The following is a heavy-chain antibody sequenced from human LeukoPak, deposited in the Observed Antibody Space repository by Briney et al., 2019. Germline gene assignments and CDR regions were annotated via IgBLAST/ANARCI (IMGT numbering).Heavy chain of an antibody. CDR2: IWYDGSNK. CDR3: ARDRGIVVVPAADPWGRFDP. D-gene: IGHD2-2*01. J-gene: IGHJ5*02. CDR1: GFTFSSYG. V-gene: IGHV3-33*01. Sequence: GGSLRLSCAASGFTFSSYGMYWVRQAPGKGLEWVAVIWYDGSNKYYADSVKGRFTISRDNSKNTLYLQMNSLRAEDTAVYYCARDRGIVVVPAADPWGRFDPWGQGTLVTVSS.